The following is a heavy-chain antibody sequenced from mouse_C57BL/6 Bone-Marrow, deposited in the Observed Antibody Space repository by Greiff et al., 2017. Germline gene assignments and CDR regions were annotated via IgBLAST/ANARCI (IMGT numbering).Heavy chain of an antibody. CDR2: IDPSDSYT. J-gene: IGHJ2*01. D-gene: IGHD1-1*01. Sequence: QVQLQQPGAELVRPGTSVNLSCKASGYTFTSYWMHWVKQRPGQGLEWIGVIDPSDSYTNYNQKFKGKATLTVDTSSSTAYMQLSSLTSEDSAVYYCARDYYGSSYADYWGQGTTLTVSS. V-gene: IGHV1-59*01. CDR3: ARDYYGSSYADY. CDR1: GYTFTSYW.